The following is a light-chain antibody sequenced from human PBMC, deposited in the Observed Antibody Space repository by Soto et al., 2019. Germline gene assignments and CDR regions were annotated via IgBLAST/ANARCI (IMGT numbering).Light chain of an antibody. J-gene: IGLJ1*01. CDR3: VSFITKSSYV. V-gene: IGLV2-14*03. CDR2: DII. CDR1: SSDVGAYIY. Sequence: QSALTQPASVSGSPGQSITISCTGTSSDVGAYIYVSWYQQYPGKAPKLVIYDIINRPSGVSNRFSGSKSGNTASLTISGLQADDEADYYCVSFITKSSYVFGTGTKLTVL.